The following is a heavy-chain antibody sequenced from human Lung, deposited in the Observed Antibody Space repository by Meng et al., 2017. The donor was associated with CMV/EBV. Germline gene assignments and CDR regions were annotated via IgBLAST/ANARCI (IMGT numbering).Heavy chain of an antibody. V-gene: IGHV4-59*01. CDR3: ARAWWHYYDSSGYYPTQTYYFDY. D-gene: IGHD3-22*01. CDR2: IYYSWRT. J-gene: IGHJ4*02. Sequence: SETLSLXXTVSGGSISSYYWSWIRQPPGKGLEWIGYIYYSWRTNYNPSLKSRVTISVDTSKNQFSLKLSSVTAADTAVYYCARAWWHYYDSSGYYPTQTYYFDYWGQGTLVTVSS. CDR1: GGSISSYY.